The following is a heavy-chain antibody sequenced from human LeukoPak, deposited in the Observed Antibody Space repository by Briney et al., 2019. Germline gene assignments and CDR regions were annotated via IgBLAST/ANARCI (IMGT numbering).Heavy chain of an antibody. J-gene: IGHJ4*02. D-gene: IGHD5-18*01. CDR2: ISSRSVTI. Sequence: PGGSLRLSCVVSGFTFSNYDMNWVRQAPGKGLEWVSYISSRSVTIYYADSVKGRFTISRDNAKNSLYLQMNSLRDEDTAVNYCVREGNGYPDYWGQGTLVTVSS. CDR1: GFTFSNYD. CDR3: VREGNGYPDY. V-gene: IGHV3-48*02.